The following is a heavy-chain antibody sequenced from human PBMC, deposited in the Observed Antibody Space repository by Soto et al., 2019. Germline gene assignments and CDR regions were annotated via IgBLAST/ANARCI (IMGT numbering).Heavy chain of an antibody. CDR2: IYYSGST. V-gene: IGHV4-31*03. CDR1: GGSISSGAYY. CDR3: ARGDYYDSSGYYHY. D-gene: IGHD3-22*01. Sequence: QVQLQESGPGLVKPSQTLSLTCTVSGGSISSGAYYWSWIRQHPGKGLEWIGYIYYSGSTYYNPSLKSRVTXLVGTXXNQFSLKLSSVTAADTAVYYCARGDYYDSSGYYHYWGQGTLVTVSS. J-gene: IGHJ4*02.